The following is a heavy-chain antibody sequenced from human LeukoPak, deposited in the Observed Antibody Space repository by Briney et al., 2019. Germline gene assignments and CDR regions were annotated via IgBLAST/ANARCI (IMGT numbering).Heavy chain of an antibody. J-gene: IGHJ5*02. CDR2: ISGGGST. Sequence: PGGSLRLSCAASGFTFSSYAMSWVRQVPGKGLEWVSAISGGGSTYYADSVKGRFTISRDNSKNTLYLQMNSLRAEDTAVYYCAKDRSGSVPHWFDPWGQGTLVTVSS. D-gene: IGHD3-10*01. V-gene: IGHV3-23*01. CDR1: GFTFSSYA. CDR3: AKDRSGSVPHWFDP.